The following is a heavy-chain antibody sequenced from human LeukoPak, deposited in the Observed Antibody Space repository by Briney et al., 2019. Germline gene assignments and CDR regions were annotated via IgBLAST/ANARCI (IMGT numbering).Heavy chain of an antibody. CDR2: IIPIFGTA. J-gene: IGHJ6*02. CDR1: GGTFSSYA. Sequence: GASVKVSCTASGGTFSSYAISWVRQAPGQGLEWMGGIIPIFGTANYAQKFQGRVTITADESTSTAYMELSSLRSEDTAVYYCAINPLPNDYYDSSGPYYYYGMDVWGQGTTVTVSS. CDR3: AINPLPNDYYDSSGPYYYYGMDV. D-gene: IGHD3-22*01. V-gene: IGHV1-69*13.